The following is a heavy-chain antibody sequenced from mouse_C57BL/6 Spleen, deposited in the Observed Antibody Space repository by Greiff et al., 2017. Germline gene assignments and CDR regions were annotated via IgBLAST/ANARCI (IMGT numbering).Heavy chain of an antibody. D-gene: IGHD4-1*01. Sequence: EVKLVESEGGLVQPGSSMKLSCTASGFTFSDYYMAWVRQVPEKGLEWVANINYDGSSTYYLDSLKSRFIISRDNAKNILYLQMSSLKSEDTATYYCARGTGVFDYWGQGTTLTVSS. J-gene: IGHJ2*01. CDR2: INYDGSST. CDR3: ARGTGVFDY. V-gene: IGHV5-16*01. CDR1: GFTFSDYY.